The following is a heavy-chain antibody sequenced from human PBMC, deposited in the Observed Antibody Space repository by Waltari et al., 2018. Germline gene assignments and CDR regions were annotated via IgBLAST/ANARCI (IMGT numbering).Heavy chain of an antibody. CDR3: ARRSSSWYNYYGMDV. CDR2: IWYDGSNK. V-gene: IGHV3-33*01. CDR1: GFTFRSYG. Sequence: QVQLVESGGGVVQPGRSLRLSCAASGFTFRSYGMHWVRQAPGKGLEWGAVIWYDGSNKYYADSVKGRFTISRDNSKNTLYLQMNSRRAEDTAVYYCARRSSSWYNYYGMDVWGQGTTVTVSS. J-gene: IGHJ6*02. D-gene: IGHD6-13*01.